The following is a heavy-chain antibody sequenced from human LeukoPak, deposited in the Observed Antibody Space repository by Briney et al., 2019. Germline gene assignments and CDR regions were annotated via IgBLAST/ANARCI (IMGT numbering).Heavy chain of an antibody. CDR3: ARDVGYSAYD. J-gene: IGHJ4*02. CDR2: INTDGSST. V-gene: IGHV3-74*01. D-gene: IGHD5-12*01. CDR1: GFTFSSYW. Sequence: SGGSLRLSCVASGFTFSSYWMHWVRQAPGKGLVWVSYINTDGSSTVYADSVKGRFTISRDNAKNTLYLQMNSLRAEDTAVYYCARDVGYSAYDWGQGTLVTVSS.